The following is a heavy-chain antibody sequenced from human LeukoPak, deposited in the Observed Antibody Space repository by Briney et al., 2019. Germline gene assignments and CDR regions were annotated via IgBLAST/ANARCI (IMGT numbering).Heavy chain of an antibody. D-gene: IGHD3-10*01. J-gene: IGHJ4*02. V-gene: IGHV4-59*08. CDR2: IYYSGST. CDR3: ARLSGYYGSGSFGY. CDR1: GGSISSYY. Sequence: SETLSLTCTVSGGSISSYYWSWIRQPPGKGLKWIGYIYYSGSTNYNPSLKSRVTISVDTSKNQFSLKLSSVTAADTAVYYCARLSGYYGSGSFGYWGQGTLVTVSS.